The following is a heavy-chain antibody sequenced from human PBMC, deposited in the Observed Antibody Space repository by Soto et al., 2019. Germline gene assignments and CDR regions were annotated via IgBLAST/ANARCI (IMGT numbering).Heavy chain of an antibody. CDR1: GGTFSSYV. J-gene: IGHJ4*02. CDR3: VRVVAIPGYPDN. Sequence: QVQLVQSGAAVRQPASSVKVSCKTSGGTFSSYVISWVRQAPGQGLEWMGGIVPIVDTSTYAQKFQGRVTITADESTSTVYMELSSLRSDDTAVYYCVRVVAIPGYPDNWGQGTLVTVSS. V-gene: IGHV1-69*12. CDR2: IVPIVDTS. D-gene: IGHD5-12*01.